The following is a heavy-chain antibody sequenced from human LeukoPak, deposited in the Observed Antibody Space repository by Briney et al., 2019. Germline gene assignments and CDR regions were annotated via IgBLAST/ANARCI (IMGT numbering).Heavy chain of an antibody. V-gene: IGHV4-34*01. CDR2: INHSGST. J-gene: IGHJ4*02. Sequence: SETLSLTCAVYGGSFSGYYWSWIRQPPGKGLEWIGEINHSGSTNYNPSLKSRVTISVDTSKNQFSLKLSSVTAADTAVYYCARVVSDSSGYRLDYWGQGTLVTVSS. CDR1: GGSFSGYY. D-gene: IGHD3-22*01. CDR3: ARVVSDSSGYRLDY.